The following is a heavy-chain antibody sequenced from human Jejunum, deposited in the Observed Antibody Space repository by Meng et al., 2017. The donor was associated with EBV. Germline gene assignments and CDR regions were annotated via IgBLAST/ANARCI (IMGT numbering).Heavy chain of an antibody. J-gene: IGHJ4*02. CDR1: RRCIRADVC. D-gene: IGHD3-16*01. V-gene: IGHV4-4*02. Sequence: GPGQRWGKPSGTWCLSRGYTRRCIRADVCWMRVRQPPERGLGGLDETDPGGGTNYNRTLAKPVTISVDKSRNQLSLKLTSVTAANTAGCYCAGNGYYVFEYWGPGILVTVSS. CDR2: TDPGGGT. CDR3: AGNGYYVFEY.